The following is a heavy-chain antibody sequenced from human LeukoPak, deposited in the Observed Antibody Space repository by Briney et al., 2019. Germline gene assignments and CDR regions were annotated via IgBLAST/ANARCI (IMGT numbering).Heavy chain of an antibody. Sequence: ASVKVSCKASGYTFTGYYMHWVRQAPGRGLEWMGWINPNSGGTNYAQKFQGRVTMTRDTSISTAYMELSRLRSDDTAVYYCARDGAYSRGWFDPWGQGTLVTVSS. D-gene: IGHD2-15*01. CDR1: GYTFTGYY. CDR2: INPNSGGT. V-gene: IGHV1-2*02. CDR3: ARDGAYSRGWFDP. J-gene: IGHJ5*02.